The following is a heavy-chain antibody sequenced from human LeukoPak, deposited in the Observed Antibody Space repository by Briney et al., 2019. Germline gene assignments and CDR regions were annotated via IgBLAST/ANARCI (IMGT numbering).Heavy chain of an antibody. Sequence: SETLSLTCAVYGGSFSGYYWSWIRQPPGKGLEWIGEINHSGSTNYNSSLKSRVIISADTSKNQFSLKLTSVTAADTAVHHCARRGPSSAFDIWGQGTMVTVSS. V-gene: IGHV4-34*01. J-gene: IGHJ3*02. CDR2: INHSGST. CDR3: ARRGPSSAFDI. CDR1: GGSFSGYY.